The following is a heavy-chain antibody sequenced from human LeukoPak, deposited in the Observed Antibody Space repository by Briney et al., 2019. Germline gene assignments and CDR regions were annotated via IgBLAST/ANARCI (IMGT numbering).Heavy chain of an antibody. CDR3: ARLKRNSDRSGFYYYYDN. J-gene: IGHJ4*02. CDR1: GFTFTIYS. Sequence: GGSLRLSCAASGFTFTIYSFNWVRQAPGKGLEWVSSINTVGSYIYYADSVKGRFTISRDDADNSLYLQMNSLRAEDTAVYFCARLKRNSDRSGFYYYYDNWGQGTLVTVSS. V-gene: IGHV3-21*01. CDR2: INTVGSYI. D-gene: IGHD3-22*01.